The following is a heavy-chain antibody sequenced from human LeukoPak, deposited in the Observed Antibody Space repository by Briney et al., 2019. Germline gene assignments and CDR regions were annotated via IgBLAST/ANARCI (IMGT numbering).Heavy chain of an antibody. J-gene: IGHJ4*02. Sequence: ASVKVSCKASGYTFSTYGITWVRQAPGQGLEWMGWINTYNGNTNYAQKLQGRVTMTTDRSTSTAYMELRSLRSDDTAVYYCARNSHGYSSGWLQFNFDYWGQGTLVTVSS. CDR3: ARNSHGYSSGWLQFNFDY. D-gene: IGHD6-19*01. V-gene: IGHV1-18*01. CDR2: INTYNGNT. CDR1: GYTFSTYG.